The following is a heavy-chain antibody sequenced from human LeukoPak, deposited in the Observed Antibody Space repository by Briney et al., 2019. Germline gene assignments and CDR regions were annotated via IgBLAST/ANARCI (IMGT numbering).Heavy chain of an antibody. V-gene: IGHV3-21*01. CDR3: ARDLRL. CDR2: ITSSSNYI. Sequence: GGSLRLSCAASGFTFSSYGMHWVRQAPGKGLEWVSSITSSSNYIYYAGSVRGRFTISRDNTKNSLYLQMNSLRAEDTAVYYCARDLRLWGQGTLVTVSS. J-gene: IGHJ4*02. CDR1: GFTFSSYG.